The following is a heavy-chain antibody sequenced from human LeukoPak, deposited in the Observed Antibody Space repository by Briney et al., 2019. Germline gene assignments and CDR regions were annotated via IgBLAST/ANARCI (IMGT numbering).Heavy chain of an antibody. CDR3: ARSELLWFGGVNSGFDY. CDR2: IYYSGST. V-gene: IGHV4-61*08. CDR1: GGSISNVDYY. Sequence: PSETLSLTCTVSGGSISNVDYYWTWIRQPPGKGLEWIGYIYYSGSTNYNPSLKSRVTISLDTSKNQFSLKLSSVTAADTAVYYCARSELLWFGGVNSGFDYWGQGTLVTVSS. J-gene: IGHJ4*02. D-gene: IGHD3-10*01.